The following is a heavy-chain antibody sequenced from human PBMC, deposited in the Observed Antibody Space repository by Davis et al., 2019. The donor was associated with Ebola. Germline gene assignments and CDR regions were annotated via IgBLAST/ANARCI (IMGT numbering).Heavy chain of an antibody. CDR3: AMAPNYDVLTGTSSYYFDY. V-gene: IGHV1-18*04. CDR1: GYTFTSYG. Sequence: VSVKVSCKSSGYTFTSYGLVWVRQALGLGLEWMGWISGFNTNTNFAQKFQGRVTVSKDTSTNTAYMDLRSLTSDDTSIYYCAMAPNYDVLTGTSSYYFDYWGQGTLVTVSS. CDR2: ISGFNTNT. D-gene: IGHD3-9*01. J-gene: IGHJ4*02.